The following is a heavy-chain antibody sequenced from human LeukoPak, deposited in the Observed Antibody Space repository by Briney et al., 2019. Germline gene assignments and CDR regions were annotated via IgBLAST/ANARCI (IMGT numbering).Heavy chain of an antibody. D-gene: IGHD4-17*01. CDR1: GGSISSYY. V-gene: IGHV4-59*01. CDR3: ARDPYGDYVFDY. J-gene: IGHJ4*02. CDR2: IYYSGST. Sequence: TPSETLSLTCTVSGGSISSYYWSWIRQPPGKGLEWIEYIYYSGSTNYNPSLKSRVTISVDTSKNQFSLKLSSVTAADTAVYYCARDPYGDYVFDYWGQGTLVTVSS.